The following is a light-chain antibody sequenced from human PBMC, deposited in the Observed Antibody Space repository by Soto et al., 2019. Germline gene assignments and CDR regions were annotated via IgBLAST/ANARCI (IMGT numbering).Light chain of an antibody. Sequence: IQMTQSPSTLSASVGDSVTITCRASQNIRNWLAWYQQKPGKAPNPLIYDASSLESGVPSRFSGSGSGTEFTLTISSLQPDDFATYYCQQYNSYRTFGQGTKVDIK. CDR2: DAS. V-gene: IGKV1-5*01. CDR3: QQYNSYRT. J-gene: IGKJ1*01. CDR1: QNIRNW.